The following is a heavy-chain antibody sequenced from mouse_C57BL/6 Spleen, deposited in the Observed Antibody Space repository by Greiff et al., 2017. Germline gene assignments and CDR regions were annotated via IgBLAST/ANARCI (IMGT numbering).Heavy chain of an antibody. CDR1: GYSFTSYY. D-gene: IGHD1-1*01. CDR2: IYPGSGNT. V-gene: IGHV1-66*01. Sequence: VQLQQSGPELVKPGASVKISCKASGYSFTSYYIHWVKQRPGQGLEWIGWIYPGSGNTKYNEKFKGKATLTADTSSSTAYMQLSSLTSEDSAVYYCAREDTTVYAMDYWGQGTSVTVSS. CDR3: AREDTTVYAMDY. J-gene: IGHJ4*01.